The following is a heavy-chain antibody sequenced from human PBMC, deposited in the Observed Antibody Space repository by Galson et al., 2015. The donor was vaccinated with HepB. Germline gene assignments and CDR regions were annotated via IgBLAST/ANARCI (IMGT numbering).Heavy chain of an antibody. V-gene: IGHV1-69*13. J-gene: IGHJ6*02. Sequence: SVKVSCKASGDSISKYVFTWGRKAPGQGLQRRGRVIRMFGTGNDGQKFQGRATVTADEVTSTVYMELSSLRSEDTAVYYCAARRVGGDYYGMDVWGQGTRVTVSS. CDR3: AARRVGGDYYGMDV. CDR1: GDSISKYV. D-gene: IGHD1-26*01. CDR2: VIRMFGTG.